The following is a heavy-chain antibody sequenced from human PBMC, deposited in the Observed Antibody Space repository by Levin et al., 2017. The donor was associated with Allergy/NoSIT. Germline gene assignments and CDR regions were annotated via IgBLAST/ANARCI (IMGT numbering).Heavy chain of an antibody. CDR3: AREFQHLAAFDI. V-gene: IGHV1-3*01. D-gene: IGHD6-13*01. J-gene: IGHJ3*02. Sequence: AGESLKISCKASGYTFTSYAMHWVRQAPGQRLEWMGWINAGNGNTKYSQKFQGRVTITRDTSASTAYMELSSLRSEDTAVYYCAREFQHLAAFDIWGQGTMVTVSS. CDR2: INAGNGNT. CDR1: GYTFTSYA.